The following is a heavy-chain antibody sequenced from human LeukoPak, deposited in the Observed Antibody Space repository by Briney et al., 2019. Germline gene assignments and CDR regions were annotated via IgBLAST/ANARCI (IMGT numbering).Heavy chain of an antibody. J-gene: IGHJ4*02. CDR3: AFRDIVVVVAATAFNY. D-gene: IGHD2-15*01. Sequence: GGSLRLSCAASGFTFSSYAMSWVRQAPGKGLEWVSAISGSGGSTYYADSVKGRFTISRDNSKNTLYLQVNSLRAEDTAVYYCAFRDIVVVVAATAFNYWGQGTLVTVSS. V-gene: IGHV3-23*01. CDR2: ISGSGGST. CDR1: GFTFSSYA.